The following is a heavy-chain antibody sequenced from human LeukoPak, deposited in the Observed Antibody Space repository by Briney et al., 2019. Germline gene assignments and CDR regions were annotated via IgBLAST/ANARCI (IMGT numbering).Heavy chain of an antibody. J-gene: IGHJ4*02. Sequence: ASVKVSCKASGYTFTSYDINWVRQATGQGPEWMGWTNPNSGNTGYAQKFQGRVTMTRNTSISTAYMELSSLRSEDTAVYYCARGRWVTMAAYYFDYWGQGTLVTVSS. CDR1: GYTFTSYD. CDR3: ARGRWVTMAAYYFDY. CDR2: TNPNSGNT. V-gene: IGHV1-8*01. D-gene: IGHD3-10*01.